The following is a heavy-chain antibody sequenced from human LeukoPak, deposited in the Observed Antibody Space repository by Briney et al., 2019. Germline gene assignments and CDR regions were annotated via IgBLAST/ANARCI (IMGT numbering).Heavy chain of an antibody. V-gene: IGHV4-39*01. CDR2: ISSSGST. J-gene: IGHJ4*02. CDR1: GGSISGSSYY. Sequence: SETLSLTCTVSGGSISGSSYYWGWSRQPPGEGLEWIGSISSSGSTYYNPSPKSRVTISVDTSKNQFSLKLSSVTAADTAVYYCARRMVAATPGHYWGQGTLVTISS. D-gene: IGHD2-15*01. CDR3: ARRMVAATPGHY.